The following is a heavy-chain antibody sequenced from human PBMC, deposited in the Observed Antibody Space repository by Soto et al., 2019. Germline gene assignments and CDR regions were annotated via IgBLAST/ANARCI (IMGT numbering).Heavy chain of an antibody. CDR1: GFTFSSYA. V-gene: IGHV3-23*01. Sequence: EVQLLESGGGLVQPGGSLRLSCAASGFTFSSYAMSWVRQAPGKGLEWVSAISGSGGSTYYADSVKGRFTISRDNSKNTLYLQMNSLRAEDTAVYYCAKGGIGYDGGWWLDAFDIWGQGTMVTVSS. CDR2: ISGSGGST. D-gene: IGHD5-12*01. J-gene: IGHJ3*02. CDR3: AKGGIGYDGGWWLDAFDI.